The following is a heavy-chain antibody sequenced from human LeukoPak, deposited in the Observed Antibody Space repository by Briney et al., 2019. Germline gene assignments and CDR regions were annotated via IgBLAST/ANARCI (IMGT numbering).Heavy chain of an antibody. CDR3: ARERLGAFDI. CDR1: GGSISSHY. Sequence: ASETLSLTCTVSGGSISSHYWSWIRQPPGRGLEWIGYIYYSGSTNYNPSLKSRVTISVDTSKNQFSLKLSSVTAADTAVYYCARERLGAFDIWGQGTMVTVSS. V-gene: IGHV4-59*11. J-gene: IGHJ3*02. D-gene: IGHD3-16*01. CDR2: IYYSGST.